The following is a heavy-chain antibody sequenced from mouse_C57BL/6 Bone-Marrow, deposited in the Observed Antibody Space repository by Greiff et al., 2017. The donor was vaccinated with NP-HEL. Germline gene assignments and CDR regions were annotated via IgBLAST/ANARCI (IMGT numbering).Heavy chain of an antibody. CDR2: IRLKSDNYAT. Sequence: EVKVEESGGGLVQPGGSMKLSCVASGFTFSNYWMNWVRQSPEKGLEWVAQIRLKSDNYATHYAESVKGRFTISRDDSKSSVYLQMNNLRAEDTGIYYCTSIYYGNFYAMDYWGQGTSVTVSS. V-gene: IGHV6-3*01. D-gene: IGHD2-1*01. CDR3: TSIYYGNFYAMDY. CDR1: GFTFSNYW. J-gene: IGHJ4*01.